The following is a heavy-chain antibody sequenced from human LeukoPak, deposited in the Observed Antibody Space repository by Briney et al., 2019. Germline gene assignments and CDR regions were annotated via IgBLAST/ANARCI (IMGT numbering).Heavy chain of an antibody. CDR1: GESLSDYY. CDR3: AREAVRATGSPYFFDS. J-gene: IGHJ4*01. D-gene: IGHD3-9*01. Sequence: SETLSLTCAVYGESLSDYYWSWIRQTPGKGLEWIGEIEHAGRSNYSPSLKRRVVMSVDTSKNQFSLKVNSVTAAETGVYYCAREAVRATGSPYFFDSWGHGTLVTISS. CDR2: IEHAGRS. V-gene: IGHV4-34*01.